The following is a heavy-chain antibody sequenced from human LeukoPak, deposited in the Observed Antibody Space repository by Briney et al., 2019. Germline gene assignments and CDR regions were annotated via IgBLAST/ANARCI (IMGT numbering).Heavy chain of an antibody. CDR1: GFTVSSNY. CDR3: ARARGSPNWFDP. V-gene: IGHV3-66*01. J-gene: IGHJ5*02. D-gene: IGHD1-26*01. Sequence: PGGSLRLSCAASGFTVSSNYMSWVRQAPGKGLEWVSVIYSGGSTYYAHSVKGRFTISRDNSKNTLYLQMNSLRAEDTAVYYCARARGSPNWFDPWGQGNLVTVPP. CDR2: IYSGGST.